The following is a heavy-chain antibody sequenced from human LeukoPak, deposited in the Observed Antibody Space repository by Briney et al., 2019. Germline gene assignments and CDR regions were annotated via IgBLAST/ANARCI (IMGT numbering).Heavy chain of an antibody. CDR2: ISHDDSNK. Sequence: GGSLRLSCVASGFTFSSYGMHWVRQAPGKGLEWVAVISHDDSNKYYADSAKGRFSISRDNSKNTLYLQMNNLRADDTALYYCARSGSHQLWGQGTLVTVSS. J-gene: IGHJ4*02. D-gene: IGHD1-26*01. CDR1: GFTFSSYG. V-gene: IGHV3-30*03. CDR3: ARSGSHQL.